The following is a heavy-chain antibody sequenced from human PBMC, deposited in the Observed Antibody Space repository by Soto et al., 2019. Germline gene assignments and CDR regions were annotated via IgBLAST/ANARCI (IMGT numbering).Heavy chain of an antibody. V-gene: IGHV3-30*18. CDR2: ISYDGSNK. CDR1: GFTFSSYG. J-gene: IGHJ3*02. CDR3: AKGLAVAGPDAFDI. Sequence: GGSLRLSCAASGFTFSSYGMHWVRQAPGKGLEWVAVISYDGSNKYYADSVKGRFTISRDNSKNTLYLQMNSLRAEDTAVYYCAKGLAVAGPDAFDIWGQGTMVTVSS. D-gene: IGHD6-19*01.